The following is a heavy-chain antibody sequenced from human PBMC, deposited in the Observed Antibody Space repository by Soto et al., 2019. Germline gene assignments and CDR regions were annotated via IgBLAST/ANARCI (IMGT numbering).Heavy chain of an antibody. V-gene: IGHV3-11*05. CDR2: ISSSSSYT. CDR3: ARGDYDSVGMDV. CDR1: GFTFSDYY. Sequence: QVQLVESGGGLVKPGGSLRLSCAASGFTFSDYYMSWIRQAPGKGLEWVSYISSSSSYTNYADSVKGRFTISRDNAKNSLYLQRNSLRAEDTAVYYCARGDYDSVGMDVWGQGTTVTVSS. J-gene: IGHJ6*02. D-gene: IGHD3-9*01.